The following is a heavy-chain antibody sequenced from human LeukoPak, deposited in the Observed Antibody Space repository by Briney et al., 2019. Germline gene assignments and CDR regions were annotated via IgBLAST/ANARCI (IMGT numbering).Heavy chain of an antibody. CDR3: ARVGRIAVAGTFDY. CDR1: GGSFSGYY. CDR2: INHSGST. V-gene: IGHV4-34*01. Sequence: PSETLSLTCAVYGGSFSGYYWSWIRQPPGKGLEWIGEINHSGSTNYNPSLKSRVTISVDTSESQFSLKLSSVTAADTAVYYCARVGRIAVAGTFDYWGQGTLVTVSS. J-gene: IGHJ4*02. D-gene: IGHD6-19*01.